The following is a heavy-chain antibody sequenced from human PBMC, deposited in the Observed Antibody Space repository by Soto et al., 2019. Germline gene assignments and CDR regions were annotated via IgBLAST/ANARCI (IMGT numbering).Heavy chain of an antibody. CDR2: IIPIFGTA. CDR3: ARDRGPSSGYYPYWFDP. CDR1: GGTFSSYA. D-gene: IGHD3-22*01. V-gene: IGHV1-69*12. Sequence: QVQLVQSGAEVKKPGSSVKVSCKASGGTFSSYAITWVRQAPGQGLEWMGGIIPIFGTANYAQKFQGRVTITADESTITAYIELSSLRSEDTAVYYCARDRGPSSGYYPYWFDPWGQGTLVTVSS. J-gene: IGHJ5*02.